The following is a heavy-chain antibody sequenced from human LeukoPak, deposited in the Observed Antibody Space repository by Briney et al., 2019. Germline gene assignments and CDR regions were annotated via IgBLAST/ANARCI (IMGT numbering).Heavy chain of an antibody. V-gene: IGHV4-38-2*02. J-gene: IGHJ6*02. Sequence: SETLSLTCSVSGYSISSGYYWGWIRQPPGKGLEWIGSIYQSGSTYYNPSLKSRVTISVDTSKNQFSLKLSSVTAADTAVYYCARAGRDYDILTGYYYYYGMDVWGQGTTVTVSS. CDR1: GYSISSGYY. D-gene: IGHD3-9*01. CDR2: IYQSGST. CDR3: ARAGRDYDILTGYYYYYGMDV.